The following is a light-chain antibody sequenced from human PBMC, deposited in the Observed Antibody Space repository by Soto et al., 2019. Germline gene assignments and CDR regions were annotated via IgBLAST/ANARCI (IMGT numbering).Light chain of an antibody. V-gene: IGKV1D-8*01. J-gene: IGKJ4*02. CDR3: QQYYSFPLT. CDR1: QGISSY. CDR2: AES. Sequence: VIWMTQSPSLLSASTGDRVTISCLMIQGISSYLAWYQQKPWKAPELLIYAESTWQSGVPSRFSGSGSGTGFTVAMSGVQSGDWAAYYCQQYYSFPLTFGGGTKVEIK.